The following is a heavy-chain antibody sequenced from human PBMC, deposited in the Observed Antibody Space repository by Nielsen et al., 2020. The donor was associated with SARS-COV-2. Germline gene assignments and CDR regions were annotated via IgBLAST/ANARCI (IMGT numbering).Heavy chain of an antibody. J-gene: IGHJ5*02. V-gene: IGHV5-51*01. CDR2: IYPGDSDT. Sequence: KVSCKASGYKFTDNWIGWVRQMPGKGLEWMGIIYPGDSDTRYSPSFQGQVTMSVDTSTDTAYLEWRSLKASDTATYYCARYDDWFDPWGQGTLVTVTS. CDR3: ARYDDWFDP. CDR1: GYKFTDNW. D-gene: IGHD1-1*01.